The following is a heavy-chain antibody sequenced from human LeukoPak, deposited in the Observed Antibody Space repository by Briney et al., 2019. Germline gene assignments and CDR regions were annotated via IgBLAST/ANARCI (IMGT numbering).Heavy chain of an antibody. CDR3: AKGGATVSRYVDQ. CDR2: IYSGGST. J-gene: IGHJ4*02. V-gene: IGHV3-53*05. D-gene: IGHD4-17*01. Sequence: GGSLRLSCAASGFTVSSNYMSWVRQAPGKGLEWVSVIYSGGSTYYADSVKGRFTISRDNSKNAVYLQMNSLRTEDTAVYYCAKGGATVSRYVDQWGQGTLVTVSS. CDR1: GFTVSSNY.